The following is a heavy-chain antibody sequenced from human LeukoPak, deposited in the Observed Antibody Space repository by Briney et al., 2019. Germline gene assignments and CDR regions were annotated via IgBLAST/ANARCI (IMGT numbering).Heavy chain of an antibody. V-gene: IGHV3-74*01. CDR1: GFTFSSYW. CDR2: INSDGSRT. Sequence: GGSLRLSCAASGFTFSSYWMHWVRQAPGKGLVWVSRINSDGSRTSYADSVKGRFTISRDNAKNSLYLQMHSLRAEDTAVYFCARADTAMAMRLDYWGQGTLVTVSS. D-gene: IGHD5-18*01. CDR3: ARADTAMAMRLDY. J-gene: IGHJ4*02.